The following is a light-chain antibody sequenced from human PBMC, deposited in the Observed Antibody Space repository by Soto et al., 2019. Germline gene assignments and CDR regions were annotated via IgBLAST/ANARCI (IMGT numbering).Light chain of an antibody. V-gene: IGKV1-27*01. CDR1: QGISNY. Sequence: DIQMTQSPSSLSASVGDRVTITCRASQGISNYFAWYQQKPGKVPKLLIYAASTLKSGVPSRFSGSGSGTDFTLTISSLQPEDVATYYCQKYNSAPLFTFGPRTKVDIK. CDR2: AAS. CDR3: QKYNSAPLFT. J-gene: IGKJ3*01.